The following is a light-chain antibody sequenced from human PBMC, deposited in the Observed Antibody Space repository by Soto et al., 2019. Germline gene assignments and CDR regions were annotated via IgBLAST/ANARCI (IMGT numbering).Light chain of an antibody. V-gene: IGKV1-12*01. J-gene: IGKJ2*01. Sequence: IQMTQSPSSVSASVGDRVTITCRASQDVSSWLAWYQQKPGKAPKLLIYAASSLQGGVPSRFSGSGSGTDFTLTISSLQPEDFATYYCQQGNSFPYTLGQGTKVDIK. CDR2: AAS. CDR3: QQGNSFPYT. CDR1: QDVSSW.